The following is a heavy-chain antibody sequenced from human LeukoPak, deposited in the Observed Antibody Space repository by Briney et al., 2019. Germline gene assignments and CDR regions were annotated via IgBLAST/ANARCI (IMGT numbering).Heavy chain of an antibody. CDR1: GGTFSSYA. Sequence: SVKVSCKASGGTFSSYAISWVRQAPGQGLEWMGGIIPIFGTANYAQKFQGRVTITADKSTSTAYMELSSLRSEDTAVYYCARPAVAGTLYAFDIWGQGTMVTVS. J-gene: IGHJ3*02. CDR3: ARPAVAGTLYAFDI. V-gene: IGHV1-69*06. CDR2: IIPIFGTA. D-gene: IGHD6-19*01.